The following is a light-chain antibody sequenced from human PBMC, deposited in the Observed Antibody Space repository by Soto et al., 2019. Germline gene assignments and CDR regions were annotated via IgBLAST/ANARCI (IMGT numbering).Light chain of an antibody. V-gene: IGKV1-39*01. CDR3: QQGYSTPQT. Sequence: DIQMTQSPSSLSASVGDRVTITCRASQSISSYLNRYQQKPGKAPKLLIYAASSLQSGVPSRFSGSGSGTDFTLTISSLQPEDFATYYCQQGYSTPQTFGQGTKVEIK. CDR2: AAS. J-gene: IGKJ1*01. CDR1: QSISSY.